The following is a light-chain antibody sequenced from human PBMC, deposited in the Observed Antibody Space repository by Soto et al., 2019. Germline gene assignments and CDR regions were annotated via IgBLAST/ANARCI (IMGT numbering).Light chain of an antibody. J-gene: IGKJ5*01. CDR1: RNINNY. CDR3: QQYENLPT. V-gene: IGKV1-33*01. Sequence: DIQMTQPPSSLSAPVVDRVTITFQASRNINNYSNWYQQKPGRAPKLLIYDASNLEAGVPSRFRGSGSGTDFTFTISRLQPEDIAKYYCQQYENLPTFGQGTRREIK. CDR2: DAS.